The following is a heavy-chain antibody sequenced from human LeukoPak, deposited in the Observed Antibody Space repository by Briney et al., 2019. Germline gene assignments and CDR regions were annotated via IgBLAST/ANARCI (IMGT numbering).Heavy chain of an antibody. CDR3: ASSYYDFWSGYSDFDY. J-gene: IGHJ4*02. Sequence: GESLKISCKGSGYSFTSYWIGWVRQMPGKGLEWMGIIYPGDSDTGYSPSFQGQVTISADKSISTAYLQWSSLKASDTAMYYCASSYYDFWSGYSDFDYWGQGTLVTVSS. CDR1: GYSFTSYW. CDR2: IYPGDSDT. D-gene: IGHD3-3*01. V-gene: IGHV5-51*01.